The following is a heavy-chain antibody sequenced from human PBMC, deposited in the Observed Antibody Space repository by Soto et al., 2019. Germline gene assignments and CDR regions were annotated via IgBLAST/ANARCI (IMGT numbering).Heavy chain of an antibody. Sequence: ASVKVSCKASGYTFTSYGISWVRQAPGQGLEWMGWISAYNGNTNYAQKLQGRVTMTTDTSTSTAYMELRGLRSDDTAVYYCARESRYSSRPQNDYYGMDVWGQWTTVTVSS. V-gene: IGHV1-18*01. D-gene: IGHD6-13*01. CDR2: ISAYNGNT. J-gene: IGHJ6*02. CDR3: ARESRYSSRPQNDYYGMDV. CDR1: GYTFTSYG.